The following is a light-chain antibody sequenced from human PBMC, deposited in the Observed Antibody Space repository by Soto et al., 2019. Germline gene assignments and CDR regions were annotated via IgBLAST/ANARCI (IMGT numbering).Light chain of an antibody. Sequence: ETVLTQSPGTLSLSPGERATLSCRASQSVATGYLAWYQQYPGQPPRLLVYGAARRPTGIPARFSGSGSGTDFTLTISRLEPEDFALYFCQQDSTSPPTFGHGTKVEIK. CDR2: GAA. V-gene: IGKV3-20*01. CDR1: QSVATGY. CDR3: QQDSTSPPT. J-gene: IGKJ3*01.